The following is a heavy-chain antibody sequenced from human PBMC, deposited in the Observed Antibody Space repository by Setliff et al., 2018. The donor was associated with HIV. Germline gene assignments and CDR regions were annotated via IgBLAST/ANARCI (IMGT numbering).Heavy chain of an antibody. V-gene: IGHV3-21*04. CDR3: ARVGSCSGGDCYFFDH. CDR2: ISWSSSFI. Sequence: GGSLRLSCAASGFTVSSFYMNWVRQAPGKGLEWVSSISWSSSFIHYADSVKGRFTISRDNAKDSLFLQMNSLRAEDTAVYYCARVGSCSGGDCYFFDHWGQGTLVTVSS. D-gene: IGHD2-15*01. J-gene: IGHJ4*02. CDR1: GFTVSSFY.